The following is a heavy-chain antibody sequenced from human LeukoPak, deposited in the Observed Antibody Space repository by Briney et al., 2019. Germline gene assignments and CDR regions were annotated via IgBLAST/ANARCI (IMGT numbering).Heavy chain of an antibody. Sequence: GGSLRLFCAASGVTFDDYAMHWVRQDPGEGLEWVSGICWNSGSIGYADSVTGRFTISRDNAKNSLYLQMNSLRAEDTALYYCAKDGDSSGYYWFSNYFDYWGQGTLVTVSS. D-gene: IGHD3-22*01. CDR2: ICWNSGSI. CDR1: GVTFDDYA. V-gene: IGHV3-9*01. J-gene: IGHJ4*02. CDR3: AKDGDSSGYYWFSNYFDY.